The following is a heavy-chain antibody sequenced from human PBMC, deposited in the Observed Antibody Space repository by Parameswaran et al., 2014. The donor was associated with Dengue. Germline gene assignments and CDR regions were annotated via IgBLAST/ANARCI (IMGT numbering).Heavy chain of an antibody. J-gene: IGHJ3*02. CDR2: IFSNDEK. Sequence: VRQAPGKALEWLAHIFSNDEKSYSTSLKSRLTISKDTSKSQVVLTMTNMDPVDTATYYCARIHPRNYDYVWGSYRLDAFDIWGQGTMVTVSS. CDR3: ARIHPRNYDYVWGSYRLDAFDI. D-gene: IGHD3-16*02. V-gene: IGHV2-26*01.